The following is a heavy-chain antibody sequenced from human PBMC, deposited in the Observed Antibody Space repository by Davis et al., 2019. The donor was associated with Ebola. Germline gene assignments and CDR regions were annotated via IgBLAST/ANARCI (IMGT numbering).Heavy chain of an antibody. CDR2: IFYTGIT. CDR3: ARLTITSAPDIVDY. J-gene: IGHJ4*02. V-gene: IGHV4-39*01. D-gene: IGHD1-14*01. Sequence: SETLSLTCSVSGGSISNNFYNWGWIRQPPGKGLEWIASIFYTGITYFNPSLKSRVTMSVDTSKNQFSLRLTSVTAADTAVYYCARLTITSAPDIVDYWGQGSLVLVSP. CDR1: GGSISNNFYN.